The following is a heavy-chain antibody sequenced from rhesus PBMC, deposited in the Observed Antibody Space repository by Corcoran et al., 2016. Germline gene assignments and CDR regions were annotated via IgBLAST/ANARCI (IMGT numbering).Heavy chain of an antibody. CDR2: ITYRGST. J-gene: IGHJ4*01. Sequence: QVQLQESGPGLVKPSETLSLTCAVSGGSISRGYYYWSWIRQPPGKGLEWLGDITYRGSTSYTPSLKSRVTISRDTSKSQFALKLSSVTAADTAVYYCARDAPRIAAAGTGNYWGQGVLVTVSS. V-gene: IGHV4-122*02. D-gene: IGHD6-25*01. CDR3: ARDAPRIAAAGTGNY. CDR1: GGSISRGYYY.